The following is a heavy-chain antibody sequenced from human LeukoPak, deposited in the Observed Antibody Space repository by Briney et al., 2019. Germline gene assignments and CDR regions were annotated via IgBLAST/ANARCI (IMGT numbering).Heavy chain of an antibody. CDR3: ASLVSVAEDFDY. V-gene: IGHV1-69*04. Sequence: SVKVSCKASGGTFSNYAFTWVRQAPGHGLEWMGRIIPILNVTNYAQKFQGRVTITADKSTNTAYMELSSLRSEDTAVYYCASLVSVAEDFDYWGQGTLVTVSS. J-gene: IGHJ4*02. CDR1: GGTFSNYA. D-gene: IGHD6-19*01. CDR2: IIPILNVT.